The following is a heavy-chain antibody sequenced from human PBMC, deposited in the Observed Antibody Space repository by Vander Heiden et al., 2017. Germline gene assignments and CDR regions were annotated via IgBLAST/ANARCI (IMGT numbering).Heavy chain of an antibody. Sequence: QVQLQQWGAGLLKPSATLSRTCAVYGGSFSGYSWSWIRQPPGKGLEWIGEINHSGSTNYNPSLKSRVTISVDTSKNQFSLKLSSVTAADTAVYYCARGYFGVVIPYGMDVWGQGTTVTVSS. CDR3: ARGYFGVVIPYGMDV. J-gene: IGHJ6*02. D-gene: IGHD3-3*01. CDR1: GGSFSGYS. V-gene: IGHV4-34*01. CDR2: INHSGST.